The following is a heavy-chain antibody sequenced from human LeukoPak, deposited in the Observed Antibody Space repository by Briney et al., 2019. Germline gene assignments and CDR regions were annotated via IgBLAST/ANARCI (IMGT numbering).Heavy chain of an antibody. CDR1: GYTFTSYD. CDR3: ARVYYDILTGFPRTYYMDV. Sequence: ASVKVSCKASGYTFTSYDINWVRQATGQGLEWMGWMNPNSGNTGYAQKFQGRVTMTRNTSISTAYMELSSLRSEDTAVYYCARVYYDILTGFPRTYYMDVWGKGTTVTISS. CDR2: MNPNSGNT. D-gene: IGHD3-9*01. V-gene: IGHV1-8*01. J-gene: IGHJ6*03.